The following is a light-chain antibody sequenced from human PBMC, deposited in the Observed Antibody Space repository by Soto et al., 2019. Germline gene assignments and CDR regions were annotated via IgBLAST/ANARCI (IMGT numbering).Light chain of an antibody. CDR2: DAS. J-gene: IGKJ1*01. CDR1: QNIGSW. CDR3: QQYNSYPWT. V-gene: IGKV1-5*01. Sequence: DIQMTQSPSTLSASLGDRVTITCWASQNIGSWLAWYQQKTGKAPKLLIYDASSLERGVPSRFSGSGSGTEFTLTISRLQPDDFATYYCQQYNSYPWTFGQGTKVEIK.